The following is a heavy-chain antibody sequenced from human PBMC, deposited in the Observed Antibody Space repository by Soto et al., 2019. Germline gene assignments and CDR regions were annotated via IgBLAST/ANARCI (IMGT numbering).Heavy chain of an antibody. J-gene: IGHJ6*02. CDR2: TYYRSKWYN. D-gene: IGHD3-10*01. CDR3: ARRSTYYYGSGSYYNYYGMDV. Sequence: PSQTLSLTCAISGDSVSSNNAAWNWIRQSPSRGLEWLGRTYYRSKWYNDYAVSVKSRITINPDTSKNQFSLQLNSVTPEDTAVYYCARRSTYYYGSGSYYNYYGMDVWGQGTTVTVSS. V-gene: IGHV6-1*01. CDR1: GDSVSSNNAA.